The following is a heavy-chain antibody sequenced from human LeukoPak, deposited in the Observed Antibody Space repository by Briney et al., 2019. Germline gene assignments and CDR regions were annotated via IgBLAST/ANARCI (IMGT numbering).Heavy chain of an antibody. CDR2: ISGSAGST. D-gene: IGHD6-13*01. CDR3: AKERGAGHIAAAVVDYFDF. CDR1: GFTFNSYA. Sequence: SGGSLRLSCAASGFTFNSYAMSWVRQAPGKGLEWVSGISGSAGSTYYADSVKGRFTISRDNSKNTLFLQMNSLRAEDTAVYYCAKERGAGHIAAAVVDYFDFWGQGTLVTVSS. J-gene: IGHJ4*02. V-gene: IGHV3-23*01.